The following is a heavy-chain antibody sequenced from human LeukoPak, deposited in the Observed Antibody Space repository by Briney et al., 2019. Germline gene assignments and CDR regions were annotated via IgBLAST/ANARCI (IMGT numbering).Heavy chain of an antibody. CDR2: IRSKANSYAT. CDR1: GFTFSGSA. V-gene: IGHV3-73*01. CDR3: TRHGNAIYYDSSGAKGY. Sequence: PGGSLRLSCAASGFTFSGSAMHWVRQASGKGLEWIGRIRSKANSYATAYAASVKGRFTISRDDSKNTAYLQMNSLKTEDTAVYYCTRHGNAIYYDSSGAKGYWGQGTLVTVSS. D-gene: IGHD3-22*01. J-gene: IGHJ4*02.